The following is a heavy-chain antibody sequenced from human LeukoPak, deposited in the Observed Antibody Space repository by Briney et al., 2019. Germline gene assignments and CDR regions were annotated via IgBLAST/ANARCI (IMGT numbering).Heavy chain of an antibody. CDR2: IIPIFGTA. CDR3: ARDRSIAARPGSHYYGMDV. Sequence: SVKVSCKASGGTFSSYAISWVRQAPGQGLEWMGGIIPIFGTANYAQKFQGRVTITADESTSTAYMELSSLRSENTAVYYCARDRSIAARPGSHYYGMDVWGQGTTVTASS. D-gene: IGHD6-6*01. CDR1: GGTFSSYA. J-gene: IGHJ6*02. V-gene: IGHV1-69*13.